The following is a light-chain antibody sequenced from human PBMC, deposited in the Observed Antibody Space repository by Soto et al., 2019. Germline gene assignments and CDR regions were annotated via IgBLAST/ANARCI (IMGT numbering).Light chain of an antibody. CDR2: GAS. V-gene: IGKV3-15*01. CDR3: QQYNNWPPVT. Sequence: EIVLTQSPGTLSLSPGERATLSCRASQSVSSSYLAWYQQKPGLAPRLLIYGASTRATGIPARFSGSGSGTEFTLTISSLQSEDFAVYYCQQYNNWPPVTFGPGTKVDI. J-gene: IGKJ3*01. CDR1: QSVSSSY.